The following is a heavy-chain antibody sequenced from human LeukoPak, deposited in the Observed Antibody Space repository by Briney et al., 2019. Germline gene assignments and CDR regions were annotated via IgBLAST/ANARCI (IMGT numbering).Heavy chain of an antibody. V-gene: IGHV1-3*01. J-gene: IGHJ6*02. CDR3: ARGRSPTTSYYYYGMDV. D-gene: IGHD4-11*01. Sequence: ASVKVSCKASGYTFTSYAMHWVRQAPGQRLEWMGWINAGNGNTEYSQKFQGRVTITRDTSASTAYMELSSLRSEDTAVYYCARGRSPTTSYYYYGMDVWGQGTTVTVSS. CDR2: INAGNGNT. CDR1: GYTFTSYA.